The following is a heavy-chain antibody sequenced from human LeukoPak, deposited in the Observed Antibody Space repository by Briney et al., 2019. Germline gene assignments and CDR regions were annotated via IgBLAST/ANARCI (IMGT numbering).Heavy chain of an antibody. Sequence: GGSLRLSCAASGFTFRSYDMHWVRQATGKGLEWVSAIGIGGDTYYPGSVKGRFTTSRDNSKNMLYLQMDSLRTEDTAVYYCAREASVTNWYFDLWGRGALVSVSS. V-gene: IGHV3-13*01. CDR1: GFTFRSYD. J-gene: IGHJ2*01. D-gene: IGHD2-2*01. CDR3: AREASVTNWYFDL. CDR2: IGIGGDT.